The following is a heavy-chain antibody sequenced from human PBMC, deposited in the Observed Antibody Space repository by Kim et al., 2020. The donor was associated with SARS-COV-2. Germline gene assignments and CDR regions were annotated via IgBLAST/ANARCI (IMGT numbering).Heavy chain of an antibody. CDR1: GGSVSSHSYY. D-gene: IGHD2-15*01. J-gene: IGHJ3*02. CDR2: IYYSGST. V-gene: IGHV4-61*01. CDR3: AREYNCSGGSCYVFDI. Sequence: SETLSLTCTVSGGSVSSHSYYWSWIRQPPGKGLEWIGYIYYSGSTNYNPSLKSRVTISVDTSKNQFSLKLSSVTAADTAVYYCAREYNCSGGSCYVFDIWGQGTMVTVSS.